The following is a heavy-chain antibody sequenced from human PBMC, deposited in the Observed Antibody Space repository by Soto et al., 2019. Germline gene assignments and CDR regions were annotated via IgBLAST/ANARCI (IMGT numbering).Heavy chain of an antibody. CDR1: GFTFSSYG. D-gene: IGHD6-19*01. V-gene: IGHV3-33*01. CDR2: IWYDGSNK. J-gene: IGHJ5*02. CDR3: ARDRVSCCWDLPKRCHCCDP. Sequence: QMQLVESGGGVVQPGRSLRLSCAASGFTFSSYGMHWVRQAPGKGLEWVAVIWYDGSNKYYADSVKGRFTISRYNSKNTLYLHMNSLRADYTAFYHYARDRVSCCWDLPKRCHCCDPWGQGTLVTVSS.